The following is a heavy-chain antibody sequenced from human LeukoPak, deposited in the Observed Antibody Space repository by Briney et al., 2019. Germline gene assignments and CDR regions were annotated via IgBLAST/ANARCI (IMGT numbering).Heavy chain of an antibody. D-gene: IGHD3-3*01. V-gene: IGHV4-30-4*01. CDR1: GGSISSGDYY. J-gene: IGHJ6*02. Sequence: SQTLSLTCTVPGGSISSGDYYWSWIRQPPGKGLEWIGYIYYSGSTYYNPSLKSRVTISVDTSKNQFSLKLSSVTAADTAVYYCARDLLLYPTRVPYGMDVWGQGTTVTVSS. CDR2: IYYSGST. CDR3: ARDLLLYPTRVPYGMDV.